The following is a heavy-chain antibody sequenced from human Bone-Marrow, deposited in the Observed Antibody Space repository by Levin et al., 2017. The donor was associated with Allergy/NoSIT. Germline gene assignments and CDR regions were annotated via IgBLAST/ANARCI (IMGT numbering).Heavy chain of an antibody. V-gene: IGHV4-39*01. J-gene: IGHJ4*02. Sequence: GSLRLSCTVSGGSISSSSYYWGWIRQPPGKGLEWIGSIYYSGSTYYNPSLKSRVTISVDTSKNQFSLKLSSVTAADTAVYYCAGPYGSGSYYRYWGQGTLVTVSS. D-gene: IGHD3-10*01. CDR1: GGSISSSSYY. CDR2: IYYSGST. CDR3: AGPYGSGSYYRY.